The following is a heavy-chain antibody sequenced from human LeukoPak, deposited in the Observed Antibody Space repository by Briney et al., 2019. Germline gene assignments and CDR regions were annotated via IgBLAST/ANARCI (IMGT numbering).Heavy chain of an antibody. V-gene: IGHV3-11*01. CDR3: ARDRKWELPLDY. CDR2: ISSSGSTI. CDR1: GFTFSDYY. Sequence: GGSLRLSCATSGFTFSDYYMSWIRQAPRGGRGWGSYISSSGSTIYYADSVRGRFTISRDNAKSSLYLQMNSLRAEDTAVYYCARDRKWELPLDYWGQGTLVTVSS. J-gene: IGHJ4*02. D-gene: IGHD1-26*01.